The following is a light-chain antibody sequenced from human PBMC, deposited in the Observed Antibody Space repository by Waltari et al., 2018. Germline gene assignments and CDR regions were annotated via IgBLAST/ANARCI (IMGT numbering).Light chain of an antibody. CDR3: CSYVGLGTYV. CDR1: SSDVGNYNL. V-gene: IGLV2-23*02. J-gene: IGLJ1*01. CDR2: EVT. Sequence: QSGLAQPASASGSPGQSITITCTGTSSDVGNYNLVSWYQQRPGKAPRLLIYEVTKRAPGTPDRFSASKSCNTASLSISGLQAQEDEADYYCCSYVGLGTYVFGTGTKVTV.